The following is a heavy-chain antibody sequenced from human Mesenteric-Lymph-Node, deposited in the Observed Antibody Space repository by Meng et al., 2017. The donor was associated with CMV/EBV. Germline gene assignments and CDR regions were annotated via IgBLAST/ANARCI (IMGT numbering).Heavy chain of an antibody. CDR1: GGSISGSNYY. V-gene: IGHV4-39*07. CDR3: VRHNLRGWFDP. CDR2: IYYSGNT. J-gene: IGHJ5*02. D-gene: IGHD1-14*01. Sequence: GSLRLSCTVSGGSISGSNYYWTWIRQPPGKGLEWIGSIYYSGNTYYSPSLKSRLTISVDTSKNQFSLKLNSVTAADTAVYYCVRHNLRGWFDPWGQGTLVTVSS.